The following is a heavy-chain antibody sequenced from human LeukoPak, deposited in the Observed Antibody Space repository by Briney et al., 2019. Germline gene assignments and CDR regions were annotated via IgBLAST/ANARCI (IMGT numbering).Heavy chain of an antibody. CDR3: VRQLASISDY. Sequence: GSLRLSCAASGFTLSSYWMSWLRQAPGKGLEWVAHIKEDGSETYYVDSVKGRFTISRDNAKNSLYLQMNSLRTEDTAVYYCVRQLASISDYWGQGTLVTVSS. J-gene: IGHJ4*02. D-gene: IGHD5-12*01. V-gene: IGHV3-7*01. CDR2: IKEDGSET. CDR1: GFTLSSYW.